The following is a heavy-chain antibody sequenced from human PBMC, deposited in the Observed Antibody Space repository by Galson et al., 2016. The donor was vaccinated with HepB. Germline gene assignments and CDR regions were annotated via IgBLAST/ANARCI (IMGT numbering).Heavy chain of an antibody. D-gene: IGHD5-12*01. CDR2: IDWDDDK. CDR1: GFSVSTSGVS. V-gene: IGHV2-5*02. Sequence: PALVKPTQTLTLTCICSGFSVSTSGVSVGWIRQPPGKALEWLAVIDWDDDKRYSPSLNSRLTIRKDTSKNEVVLTMTKMDPVDTGTYYCVHKRRGYSYHVVFGSWGPGILVTVSS. CDR3: VHKRRGYSYHVVFGS. J-gene: IGHJ5*01.